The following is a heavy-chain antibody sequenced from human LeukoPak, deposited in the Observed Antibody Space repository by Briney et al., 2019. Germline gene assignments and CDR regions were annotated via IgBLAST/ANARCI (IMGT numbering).Heavy chain of an antibody. J-gene: IGHJ6*03. CDR2: ISSSGDYK. Sequence: GGSLRLSCAASGFTVSSNYMSWVRQAPGKGLEWVSSISSSGDYKYYAGSVKGRFTISRDNAKNSLYLQMSSLSAEDTAVYYCARQRWFGEFKYYYMDVWGKGTTVTVSS. V-gene: IGHV3-21*01. D-gene: IGHD3-10*01. CDR3: ARQRWFGEFKYYYMDV. CDR1: GFTVSSNY.